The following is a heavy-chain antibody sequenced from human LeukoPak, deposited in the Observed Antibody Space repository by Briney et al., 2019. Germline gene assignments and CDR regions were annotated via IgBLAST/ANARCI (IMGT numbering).Heavy chain of an antibody. J-gene: IGHJ4*02. Sequence: GGSLRLSCGASGFTFSNYGMHWVRQAPGKGLEWVAVISSDGSNKYYADSVKGRFTISRDNSKNTLFLQMYSLRAEDTAVYYCAKDGLWFGDLAYFDYWGQGTLVTVSS. D-gene: IGHD3-10*01. V-gene: IGHV3-30*18. CDR3: AKDGLWFGDLAYFDY. CDR1: GFTFSNYG. CDR2: ISSDGSNK.